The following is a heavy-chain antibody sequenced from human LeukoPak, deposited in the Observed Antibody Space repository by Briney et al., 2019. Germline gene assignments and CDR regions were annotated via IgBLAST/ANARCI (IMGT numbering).Heavy chain of an antibody. CDR2: IYYSGST. V-gene: IGHV4-31*03. CDR1: GGSISSGGYY. D-gene: IGHD1-26*01. Sequence: KASETLSLTCTVSGGSISSGGYYWSWIRQHPGKGLEWIGYIYYSGSTYYNPSLKSRVTISVDTSKNQFSLKLSSVTAADTAVYYCARQLSGSGSPQDDYWGQGTLVTVSS. CDR3: ARQLSGSGSPQDDY. J-gene: IGHJ4*02.